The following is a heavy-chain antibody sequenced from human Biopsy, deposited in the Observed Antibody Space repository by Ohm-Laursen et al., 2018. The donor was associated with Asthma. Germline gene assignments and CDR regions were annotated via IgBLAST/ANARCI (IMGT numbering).Heavy chain of an antibody. CDR2: IYSGGTS. V-gene: IGHV3-53*01. Sequence: SLRLSCTASGFAVSRDHMFWVRQAPGEGLEGVSVIYSGGTSHTADSVRGRFTISRDYSKNTLYLQIHSLRAEDTAVYYCARGDSSTWSHYYFDYWGQGSLVTVSS. CDR1: GFAVSRDH. J-gene: IGHJ4*02. CDR3: ARGDSSTWSHYYFDY. D-gene: IGHD2-2*01.